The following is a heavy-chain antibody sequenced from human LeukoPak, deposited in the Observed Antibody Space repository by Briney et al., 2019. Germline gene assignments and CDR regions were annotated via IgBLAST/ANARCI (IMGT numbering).Heavy chain of an antibody. CDR3: ARDRVLLWFGEPSNYYYYYMDV. J-gene: IGHJ6*03. V-gene: IGHV1-2*02. D-gene: IGHD3-10*01. CDR1: GYTFTGYY. Sequence: ASVKVSCKASGYTFTGYYMHWVRQARGQGLEWMGWINPNSGGTNYAQKFQGRVTMTRDTSISTAYMELSRLRSDDTAVYYCARDRVLLWFGEPSNYYYYYMDVWGKGTTVTVSS. CDR2: INPNSGGT.